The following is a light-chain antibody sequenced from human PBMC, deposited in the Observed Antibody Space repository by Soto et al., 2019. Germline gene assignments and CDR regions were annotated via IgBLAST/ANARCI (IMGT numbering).Light chain of an antibody. CDR2: GNS. CDR1: SSNVGAGYD. J-gene: IGLJ3*02. V-gene: IGLV1-40*01. CDR3: QSVDTSRSGSRV. Sequence: QSVLTQPPSVSGAPGQRVIISCTGSSSNVGAGYDVHWYQQLPGTAPKLLMYGNSNRPSGVPDRFSGSKSGTSASLAITGLQAEDAADYDCQSVDTSRSGSRVFGGGSKLTVL.